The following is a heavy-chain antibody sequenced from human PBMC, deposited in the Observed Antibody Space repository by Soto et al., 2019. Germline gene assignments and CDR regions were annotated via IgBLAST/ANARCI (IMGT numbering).Heavy chain of an antibody. CDR3: ARCPYYDFWSGYSHPNYYYYGMDV. CDR2: IYPGDSDT. Sequence: PGESLKISCKGSGYSFTSYWIGWVGQMPGKGLEWMGIIYPGDSDTRYSPSFQGQVTISADKSISTAYLQWSSLKASDTAMYYCARCPYYDFWSGYSHPNYYYYGMDVWGQGTTVTVSS. J-gene: IGHJ6*02. V-gene: IGHV5-51*01. CDR1: GYSFTSYW. D-gene: IGHD3-3*01.